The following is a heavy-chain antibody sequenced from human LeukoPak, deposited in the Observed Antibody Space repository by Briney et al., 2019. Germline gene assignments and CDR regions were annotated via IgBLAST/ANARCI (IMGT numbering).Heavy chain of an antibody. V-gene: IGHV4-59*01. D-gene: IGHD6-19*01. CDR3: ARAEYSSGCLDY. CDR2: IYYSGST. Sequence: SETLSLTCTVSGGSISSYYWSWIRQPPGKGLEWIGHIYYSGSTNYNPSLKSRVTISVDTSKNQFSLKLSSVTAADTAVYYCARAEYSSGCLDYWGQGTLVTVSS. J-gene: IGHJ4*02. CDR1: GGSISSYY.